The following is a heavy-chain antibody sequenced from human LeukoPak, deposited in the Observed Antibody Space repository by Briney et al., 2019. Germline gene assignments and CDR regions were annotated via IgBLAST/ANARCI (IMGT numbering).Heavy chain of an antibody. D-gene: IGHD7-27*01. J-gene: IGHJ6*03. CDR1: GGSISSSSYY. CDR2: IYYSGST. V-gene: IGHV4-39*01. CDR3: ARHRHAWGFYYYMDV. Sequence: SETLSLTCTVSGGSISSSSYYWGWIRQPPGKGLEWIGSIYYSGSTYYNPSLKSRVTISVDTSKNQFSLKLSSVTAADTAVYSCARHRHAWGFYYYMDVWGKGTTVTISS.